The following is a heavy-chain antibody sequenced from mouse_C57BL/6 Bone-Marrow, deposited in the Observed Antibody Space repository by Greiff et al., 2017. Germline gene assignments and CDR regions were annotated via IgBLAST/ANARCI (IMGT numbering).Heavy chain of an antibody. Sequence: VQLQQSGAELVRPGASVKLSCTASGFNIKDAYMHWVKQRPEQGLEWIGWIDPENGDTEYASKFQGKATITADTSSNTAYLQLSSLTSEDTAVYYWTKITTVVATRWYFDVWGTGTTVTVSS. CDR3: TKITTVVATRWYFDV. J-gene: IGHJ1*03. CDR2: IDPENGDT. D-gene: IGHD1-1*01. V-gene: IGHV14-4*01. CDR1: GFNIKDAY.